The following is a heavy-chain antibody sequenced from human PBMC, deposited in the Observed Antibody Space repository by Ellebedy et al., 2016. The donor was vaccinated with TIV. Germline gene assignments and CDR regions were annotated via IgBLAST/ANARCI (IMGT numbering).Heavy chain of an antibody. J-gene: IGHJ4*02. Sequence: GESLKISXAASGFTVSSNYMSWVRQAPGKGLEWVSVIYSGGSTYYADSVKGRFTISRDNSKNTLYLQMNSLRAEDTAVYYCARDGTKTFNGRGTDGWGQGTLVTVSS. CDR2: IYSGGST. D-gene: IGHD1/OR15-1a*01. CDR1: GFTVSSNY. CDR3: ARDGTKTFNGRGTDG. V-gene: IGHV3-66*01.